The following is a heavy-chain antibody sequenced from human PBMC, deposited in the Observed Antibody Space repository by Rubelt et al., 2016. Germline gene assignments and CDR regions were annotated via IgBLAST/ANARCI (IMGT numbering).Heavy chain of an antibody. CDR3: ARLPGISWFDP. CDR2: IYYSGST. V-gene: IGHV4-59*08. Sequence: QVQLQESGPGLVKPSETLSLTCTVSGGSISGSYWSWIRQPPGKGLEWIGYIYYSGSTSYNPSLKGRVTISVDTTKNQFSPTLRSVTAADTAVYYCARLPGISWFDPWGQGTLVTVSS. J-gene: IGHJ5*02. CDR1: GGSISGSY. D-gene: IGHD2-15*01.